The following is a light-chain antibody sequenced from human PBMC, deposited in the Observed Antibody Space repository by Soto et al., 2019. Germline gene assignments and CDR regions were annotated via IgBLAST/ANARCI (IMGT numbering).Light chain of an antibody. CDR2: DAS. V-gene: IGKV1-33*01. CDR3: QQYDNLPLT. Sequence: DIQMTQSPSSLSASVGDRVTITCQASQDISNYLNWYQQKPGKAPKLLIYDASNLETGVPSRFSGSGSGADCTVTISRLQPEDIATYYCQQYDNLPLTFGGGTKVEIK. CDR1: QDISNY. J-gene: IGKJ4*01.